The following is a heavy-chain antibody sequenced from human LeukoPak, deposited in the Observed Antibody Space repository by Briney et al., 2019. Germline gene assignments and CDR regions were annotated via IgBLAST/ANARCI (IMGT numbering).Heavy chain of an antibody. V-gene: IGHV1-8*01. CDR1: GYTFTTYD. D-gene: IGHD6-19*01. CDR2: MSPSSGNT. Sequence: ASVKVSCKASGYTFTTYDINWVRQATGQGLEWMGWMSPSSGNTGYAQIFQGRVTMTRNASINTAYMELSSLRSEGTAVYYCARGADGAVAALAYWGQGTLATVSS. J-gene: IGHJ4*02. CDR3: ARGADGAVAALAY.